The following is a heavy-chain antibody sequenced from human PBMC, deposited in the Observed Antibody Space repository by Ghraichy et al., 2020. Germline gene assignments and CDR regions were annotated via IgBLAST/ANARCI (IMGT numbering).Heavy chain of an antibody. CDR2: IYYSGST. V-gene: IGHV4-30-4*01. Sequence: SETLSLTCTVSGGSISSGDYYWSWIRQPPGKGLEWIGYIYYSGSTYYNPSLKSRVTISVDTSKNQFSLKLSSVTAADTAVYYCAREGATAMVYYFDYWGQGTLVTVSS. J-gene: IGHJ4*02. D-gene: IGHD5-18*01. CDR3: AREGATAMVYYFDY. CDR1: GGSISSGDYY.